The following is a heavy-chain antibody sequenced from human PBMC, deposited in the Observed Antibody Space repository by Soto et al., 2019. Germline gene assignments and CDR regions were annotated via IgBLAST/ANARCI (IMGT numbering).Heavy chain of an antibody. CDR1: GGSISSGGYY. CDR2: IYYSGST. CDR3: ASSRGDYGNWFDP. V-gene: IGHV4-31*03. J-gene: IGHJ5*02. D-gene: IGHD4-17*01. Sequence: LSLTCTVSGGSISSGGYYWSWIRQHPGKGLEWIGYIYYSGSTYYNPSLKSRVTISVDTSKNQFSLKLSSVTAADTAVYYCASSRGDYGNWFDPWGQGTLVTVSS.